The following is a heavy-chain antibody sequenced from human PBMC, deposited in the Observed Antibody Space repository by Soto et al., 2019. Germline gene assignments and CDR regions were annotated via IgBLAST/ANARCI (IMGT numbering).Heavy chain of an antibody. CDR3: ATQWGGY. J-gene: IGHJ4*02. D-gene: IGHD2-8*01. CDR2: SRGGGGST. CDR1: GFTFSTYA. Sequence: EVPLLESGGGLVEPGGSLRLSCAASGFTFSTYAISWVRQAPGKGLEWVSTSRGGGGSTYYADSVKGRFTISRDNSKNTLYLQINSLRVEDTAVYYCATQWGGYWGQGTLVTVSS. V-gene: IGHV3-23*01.